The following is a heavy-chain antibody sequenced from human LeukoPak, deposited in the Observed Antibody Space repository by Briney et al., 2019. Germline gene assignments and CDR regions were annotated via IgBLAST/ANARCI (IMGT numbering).Heavy chain of an antibody. J-gene: IGHJ3*01. CDR1: GGRFKSYG. CDR3: ARDAQWALRAFDV. V-gene: IGHV1-69*06. Sequence: SVKVSCKTTGGRFKSYGFSWVRQAPGQGLEWMGGIIPIFDRPNYAQKFEGRVTITADKSTNTTYMEISSLTSDDTAVYYCARDAQWALRAFDVWGRGTMVTVSS. D-gene: IGHD2-8*01. CDR2: IIPIFDRP.